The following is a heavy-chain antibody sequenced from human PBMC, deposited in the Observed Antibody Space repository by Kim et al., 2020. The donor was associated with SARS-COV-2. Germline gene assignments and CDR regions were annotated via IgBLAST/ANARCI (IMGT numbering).Heavy chain of an antibody. V-gene: IGHV4-39*07. J-gene: IGHJ4*02. CDR1: GGSISSSSYY. CDR2: IYYSGST. CDR3: ARDSGFGEFAGLGFDY. D-gene: IGHD3-10*01. Sequence: SETLSLTCTVSGGSISSSSYYWGWIRQPPGKGLEWIGSIYYSGSTYYNPSLKSRVTLSVDTSKNQFSLKLSSVTAADTAVYYCARDSGFGEFAGLGFDYWGQGTLVSVSS.